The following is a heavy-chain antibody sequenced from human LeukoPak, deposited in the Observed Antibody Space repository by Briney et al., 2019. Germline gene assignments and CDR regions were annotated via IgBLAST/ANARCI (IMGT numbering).Heavy chain of an antibody. CDR2: IYYSGST. D-gene: IGHD1-26*01. J-gene: IGHJ5*02. Sequence: SETLSLTCTVSGGSISSGGYYWSWIRQHPGKGLEWIGYIYYSGSTYYNPSLKSRVTISVDTSKNQFSLKLSSVTAADTAVYYCARIKWELGWFDPWGQGTLVTVSS. CDR3: ARIKWELGWFDP. V-gene: IGHV4-31*03. CDR1: GGSISSGGYY.